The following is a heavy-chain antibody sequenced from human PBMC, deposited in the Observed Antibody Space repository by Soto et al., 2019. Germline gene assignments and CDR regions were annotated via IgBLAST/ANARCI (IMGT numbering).Heavy chain of an antibody. Sequence: SETLSLTCAVSGVSISSGNWWTWVRQSPQRGLEYIGEIFHDGTANYYPSFERRVAISVDTSKNQLSLKLTSVTAADTAIYFCARLVYDTRLNYMYFDFWGQGTLVTVSS. J-gene: IGHJ4*02. CDR3: ARLVYDTRLNYMYFDF. D-gene: IGHD3-10*01. CDR1: GVSISSGNW. V-gene: IGHV4-4*02. CDR2: IFHDGTA.